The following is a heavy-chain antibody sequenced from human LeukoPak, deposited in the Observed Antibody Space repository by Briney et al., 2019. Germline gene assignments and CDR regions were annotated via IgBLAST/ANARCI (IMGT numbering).Heavy chain of an antibody. CDR2: INPSGGST. J-gene: IGHJ3*02. D-gene: IGHD2-15*01. V-gene: IGHV1-46*01. CDR3: ARDGGYCSGGSCYPISFDI. Sequence: GASVKVSCKASGYTFTSYYMHWVRQAPGQGLEWMGIINPSGGSTSYAQKFQGRVTMTRDTSISTAYMELSRLRSDDTAVYYCARDGGYCSGGSCYPISFDIWGQGTMVTVSS. CDR1: GYTFTSYY.